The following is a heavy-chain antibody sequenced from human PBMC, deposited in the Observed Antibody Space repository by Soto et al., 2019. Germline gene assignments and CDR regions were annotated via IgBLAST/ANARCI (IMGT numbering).Heavy chain of an antibody. V-gene: IGHV3-21*01. CDR2: ISSSSSYI. J-gene: IGHJ4*02. D-gene: IGHD3-10*01. Sequence: EVQLVESGGGLVKPGGSLRLSCAASGFTFSSYNMNWVRQAPGKGLEWVSSISSSSSYIYYADSVKGRFTISRDNAKNSLSLQMNSLRAEDTAVYYCSRVVSPDYYADYWGQGTLVTVSS. CDR1: GFTFSSYN. CDR3: SRVVSPDYYADY.